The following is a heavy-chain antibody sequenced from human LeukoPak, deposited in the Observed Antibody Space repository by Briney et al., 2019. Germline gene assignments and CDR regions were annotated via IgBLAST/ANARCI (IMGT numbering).Heavy chain of an antibody. V-gene: IGHV1-2*02. CDR1: GCTFTGYY. CDR2: INPNSGGT. J-gene: IGHJ3*02. D-gene: IGHD1-20*01. CDR3: AREDNWNGGAFDI. Sequence: ASVKVSCKASGCTFTGYYMHWVRQAPGQGLEWMGWINPNSGGTNYAQKFQGRVAMTRDTSISTAYMELSRLRSDDTAVYYCAREDNWNGGAFDIWGQGTMVTVSS.